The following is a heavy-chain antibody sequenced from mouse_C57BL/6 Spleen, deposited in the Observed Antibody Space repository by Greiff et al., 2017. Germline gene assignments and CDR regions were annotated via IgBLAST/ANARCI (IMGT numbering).Heavy chain of an antibody. CDR2: IDPSDSYT. J-gene: IGHJ2*01. CDR3: AREGYGSSYYFDY. Sequence: QVQLQQPGAELVRPGTSVKLSCKASGYTFTSYWMHWVKQRPGQGLEWIGEIDPSDSYTNYNQKFKGKATLTVDTSSSTAYMQLSSLTSEDSAVYYCAREGYGSSYYFDYWGQGTTLTVSS. V-gene: IGHV1-59*01. D-gene: IGHD1-1*01. CDR1: GYTFTSYW.